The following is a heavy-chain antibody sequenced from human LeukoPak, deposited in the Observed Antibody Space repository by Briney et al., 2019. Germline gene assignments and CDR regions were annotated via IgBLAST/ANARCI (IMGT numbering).Heavy chain of an antibody. CDR1: GGSISSINYY. CDR2: IYYSGST. D-gene: IGHD1-14*01. V-gene: IGHV4-39*01. J-gene: IGHJ4*02. CDR3: RKLHGNHSGICDF. Sequence: SETLSLTCTVSGGSISSINYYWGWIRQPPGKGLEWIGSIYYSGSTYYNPSLKSRVTISVDTSKNQFSLKLSSVTAADTAVYYCRKLHGNHSGICDFGAQRTVVTVSS.